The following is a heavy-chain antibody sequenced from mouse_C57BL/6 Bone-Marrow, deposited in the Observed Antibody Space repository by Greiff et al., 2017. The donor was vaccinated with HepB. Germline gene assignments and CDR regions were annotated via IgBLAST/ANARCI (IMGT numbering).Heavy chain of an antibody. CDR3: AREDYVAWFAY. D-gene: IGHD2-4*01. CDR1: GYTFTDYY. J-gene: IGHJ3*01. V-gene: IGHV1-26*01. CDR2: INPNNGGT. Sequence: EVQLQQSGPELVKPGASVKISCKASGYTFTDYYMNWVKQSHGKSLEWIGDINPNNGGTSYNQKFKGKATLTVDKSSSTAYMELRSLTSEDSAVYYCAREDYVAWFAYWGQGTLVTVSA.